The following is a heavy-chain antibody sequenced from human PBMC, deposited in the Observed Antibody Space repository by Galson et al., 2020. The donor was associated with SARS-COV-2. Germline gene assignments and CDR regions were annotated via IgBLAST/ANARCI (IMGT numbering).Heavy chain of an antibody. CDR3: ATVRAVAGNSWFDP. Sequence: GGSLRLSCAASGFTFSSYWMTWVRQAPGKGLEWVANIKQDGSEKYYVDSVKGRFTISRDNAKNSLYLQMNSLRAEETAVYYCATVRAVAGNSWFDPWGQGTLVTVSS. CDR2: IKQDGSEK. CDR1: GFTFSSYW. V-gene: IGHV3-7*01. D-gene: IGHD6-19*01. J-gene: IGHJ5*02.